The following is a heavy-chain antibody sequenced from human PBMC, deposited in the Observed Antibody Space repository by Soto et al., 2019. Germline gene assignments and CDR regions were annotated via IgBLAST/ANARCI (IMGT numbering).Heavy chain of an antibody. J-gene: IGHJ6*02. CDR2: ISSSGSTI. CDR1: GFTFSDYY. D-gene: IGHD4-4*01. Sequence: VVSQILSCAASGFTFSDYYMSWIRPAPGKGLEWVSYISSSGSTIYYADSVKGRFTISRDNAKNSLYLQMNSLRAEDTAVYYCARDAISNYRYYYYYYGMDVWGQGTTVTVS. V-gene: IGHV3-11*01. CDR3: ARDAISNYRYYYYYYGMDV.